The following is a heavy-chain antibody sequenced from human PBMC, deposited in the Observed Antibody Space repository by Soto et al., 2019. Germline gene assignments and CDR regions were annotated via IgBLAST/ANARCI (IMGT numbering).Heavy chain of an antibody. D-gene: IGHD3-22*01. Sequence: GGSLRLSCAASGLTFTDAWMIWVRQAPGKGLEWVGRVKSRTSGGTTDYGAPVRGRFTISRDDSTTTLYPQMNSLKTEDTAVYYCTTGYSDSSSYHGDDAFDIWGQGTTVTVSS. V-gene: IGHV3-15*01. J-gene: IGHJ3*02. CDR1: GLTFTDAW. CDR2: VKSRTSGGTT. CDR3: TTGYSDSSSYHGDDAFDI.